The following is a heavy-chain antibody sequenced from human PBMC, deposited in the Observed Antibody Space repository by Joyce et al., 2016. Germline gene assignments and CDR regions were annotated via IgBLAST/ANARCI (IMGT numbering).Heavy chain of an antibody. CDR2: IKEDGSEK. V-gene: IGHV3-7*03. CDR3: ARIIVGSTTEHFQE. Sequence: EVQLVESGGALVQPGGSLRLSCFVSGFRFSSYWMTWVRQAPGQGLEWVASIKEDGSEKYYVDSVRGRFTISRDSSLYLQMNSLRVEDTAIYYCARIIVGSTTEHFQEWGRGTLVTVSS. J-gene: IGHJ1*01. D-gene: IGHD1-26*01. CDR1: GFRFSSYW.